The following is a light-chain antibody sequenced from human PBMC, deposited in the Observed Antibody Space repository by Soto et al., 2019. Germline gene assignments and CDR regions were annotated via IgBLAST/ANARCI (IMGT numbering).Light chain of an antibody. CDR1: SFNIGRNP. Sequence: QSVLTQPPSASGTPGQRVTISCSGSSFNIGRNPVNWYQQFPGTAPKLLIYTNDQRPSGVPDRFSGSKSGTSASLAISGLQSEDEADYYCAAWDDSLNGVVFGGGTQLTVL. CDR3: AAWDDSLNGVV. V-gene: IGLV1-44*01. J-gene: IGLJ2*01. CDR2: TND.